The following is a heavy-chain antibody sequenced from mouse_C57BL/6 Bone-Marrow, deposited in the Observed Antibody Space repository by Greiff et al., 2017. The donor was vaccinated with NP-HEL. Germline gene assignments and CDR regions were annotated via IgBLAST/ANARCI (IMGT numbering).Heavy chain of an antibody. D-gene: IGHD1-1*01. J-gene: IGHJ2*01. V-gene: IGHV1-72*01. CDR2: IDPNSGGT. CDR1: GYTFTNYW. Sequence: QQSCKASGYTFTNYWMHWVKQRPGRGLEWIGRIDPNSGGTKYNEKFKSKATLTVDKPSSTAYMQLSSLTSKDSADYYCARYYYGSGYFDNWGQGTTLTVSS. CDR3: ARYYYGSGYFDN.